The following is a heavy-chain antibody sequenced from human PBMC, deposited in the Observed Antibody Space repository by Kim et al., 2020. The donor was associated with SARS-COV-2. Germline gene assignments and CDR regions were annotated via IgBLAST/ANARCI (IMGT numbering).Heavy chain of an antibody. V-gene: IGHV3-30*18. CDR3: AKAEHYYYYGMDV. CDR2: ISYDGSNK. CDR1: GFTFSSYG. D-gene: IGHD1-1*01. J-gene: IGHJ6*02. Sequence: GGSLRLSCAASGFTFSSYGMHWVRQAPGKGLEWVAVISYDGSNKYYADSVKGRFTISRDNSKNTLYLQMNSLRAEDTAVYYCAKAEHYYYYGMDVWGQGTTVTVSS.